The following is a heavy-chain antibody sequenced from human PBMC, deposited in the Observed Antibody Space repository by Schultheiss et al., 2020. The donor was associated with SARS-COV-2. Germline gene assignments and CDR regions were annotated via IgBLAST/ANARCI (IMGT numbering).Heavy chain of an antibody. D-gene: IGHD1/OR15-1a*01. J-gene: IGHJ4*02. V-gene: IGHV1-46*01. Sequence: ASVKVSCKASGYTFTSYYMHWVRQAPGQGLEWMGIINPSGGSTSYAQKFQGRVTMTRDTSISTAYMELSRLRSDDTAVYYCAKDRGWNTCDYWGQGTRVTVSS. CDR3: AKDRGWNTCDY. CDR1: GYTFTSYY. CDR2: INPSGGST.